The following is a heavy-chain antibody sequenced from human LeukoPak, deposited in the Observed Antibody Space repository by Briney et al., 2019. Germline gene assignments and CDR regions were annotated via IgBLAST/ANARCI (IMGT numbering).Heavy chain of an antibody. J-gene: IGHJ3*02. Sequence: PSETLSLTCTVSGGSISSYYWSWIRQPPGKGLEWIGYIYYSGSTNYNPSLKSRVTISVDTSKNQFSLKLSSVTAADTAVYYCARLTSGYGAAFDIWGQGTMVTVSS. CDR1: GGSISSYY. CDR3: ARLTSGYGAAFDI. D-gene: IGHD3-22*01. V-gene: IGHV4-59*08. CDR2: IYYSGST.